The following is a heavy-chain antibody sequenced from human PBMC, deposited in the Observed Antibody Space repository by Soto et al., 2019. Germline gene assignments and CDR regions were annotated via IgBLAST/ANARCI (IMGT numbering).Heavy chain of an antibody. CDR2: IIPIFGTA. V-gene: IGHV1-69*06. CDR1: GGTFSSYA. CDR3: ARNDWDFYYGMDV. Sequence: GASVKVSCKASGGTFSSYAISWVRQAPGQGLEWMGGIIPIFGTANYAQKFQGRVTITADKSTSTAYVELSSLRSEDTAVYYCARNDWDFYYGMDVWGQGTTVTVSS. D-gene: IGHD1-1*01. J-gene: IGHJ6*02.